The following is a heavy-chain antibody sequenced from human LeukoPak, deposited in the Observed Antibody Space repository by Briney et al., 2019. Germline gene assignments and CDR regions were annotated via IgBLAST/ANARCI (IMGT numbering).Heavy chain of an antibody. V-gene: IGHV4-34*01. D-gene: IGHD2-2*01. J-gene: IGHJ4*02. CDR1: GGSFSGYY. CDR2: INHSGST. CDR3: ARRLGYCSSTSCYQFDY. Sequence: SVTLSLTCAVYGGSFSGYYWSWIRQPPGKGLEWIGEINHSGSTNYNPSLKSRVTISVDTSKNQFSLKLSSVTAADTALYYCARRLGYCSSTSCYQFDYWGQGTLVTVSS.